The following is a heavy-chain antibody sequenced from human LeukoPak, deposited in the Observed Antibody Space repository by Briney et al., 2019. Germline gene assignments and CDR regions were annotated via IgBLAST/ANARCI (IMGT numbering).Heavy chain of an antibody. CDR2: ISSSSSTI. V-gene: IGHV3-48*04. Sequence: GGSLRLSCAASGFTFSSYSMNWVRQAPGKGLEWVSYISSSSSTIYYADSVKGRFTISRDNAKNSLYLQMNSLRAEDTAVYYCASALVRGVIVYWGQGTLVTVSS. CDR3: ASALVRGVIVY. J-gene: IGHJ4*02. CDR1: GFTFSSYS. D-gene: IGHD3-10*01.